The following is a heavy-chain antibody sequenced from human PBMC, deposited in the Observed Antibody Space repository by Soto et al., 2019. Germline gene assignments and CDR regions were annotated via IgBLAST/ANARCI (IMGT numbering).Heavy chain of an antibody. Sequence: SETLSLTCTVSGGSVSSGSYYWSWIRQPPGKGLEWIGYRYYSGSTNYNPSLKSRVTISVDTSKNQFSLKLSSVTAADTAVYYCARERRRPRSGSYLDYWGQGTLVTVSS. CDR3: ARERRRPRSGSYLDY. CDR2: RYYSGST. CDR1: GGSVSSGSYY. J-gene: IGHJ4*02. D-gene: IGHD1-26*01. V-gene: IGHV4-61*01.